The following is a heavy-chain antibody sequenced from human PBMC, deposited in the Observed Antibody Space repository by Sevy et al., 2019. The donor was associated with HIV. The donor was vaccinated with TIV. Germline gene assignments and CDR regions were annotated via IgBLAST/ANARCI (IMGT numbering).Heavy chain of an antibody. J-gene: IGHJ4*02. V-gene: IGHV3-11*01. CDR1: GFTFRDHY. CDR3: ARVVGGQWLVRDYFDY. CDR2: ISDSGNII. Sequence: GGSLRLSCAASGFTFRDHYMTWFRQAPGKGPEWISYISDSGNIIYYADSVKGRFTISRDNAKNYLYLQMDSLRAEDTAVYYCARVVGGQWLVRDYFDYWGQGTLVTVSS. D-gene: IGHD6-19*01.